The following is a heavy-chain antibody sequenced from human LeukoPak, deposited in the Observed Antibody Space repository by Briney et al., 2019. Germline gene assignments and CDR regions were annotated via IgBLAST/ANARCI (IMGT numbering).Heavy chain of an antibody. CDR3: VRKEYSSGSYPY. CDR1: GFTFSSYA. V-gene: IGHV3-64D*06. CDR2: ISSNGGST. D-gene: IGHD6-19*01. J-gene: IGHJ4*02. Sequence: PGGSLRLSCSASGFTFSSYAMHWVRQAPGKGLEYVSSISSNGGSTSFADSVKGRFTISRDNSKNTLYLQMSSLRAEDTAVYYCVRKEYSSGSYPYWGQGTLVTVSS.